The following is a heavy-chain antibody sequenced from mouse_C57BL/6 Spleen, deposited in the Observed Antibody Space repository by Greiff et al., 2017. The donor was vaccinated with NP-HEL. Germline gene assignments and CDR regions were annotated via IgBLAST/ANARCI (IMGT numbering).Heavy chain of an antibody. CDR3: AGGYDGYAMDY. CDR2: IYPGDGDT. CDR1: GYAFSSSW. J-gene: IGHJ4*01. Sequence: VHLVESGPELVKPGASVKISCKASGYAFSSSWMNWVKQRPGKGLEWIGRIYPGDGDTNYNGKFKGKATLTADKSSSTAYMQLSSLTSEDSAVYFCAGGYDGYAMDYWGQGTSVTVSS. D-gene: IGHD2-2*01. V-gene: IGHV1-82*01.